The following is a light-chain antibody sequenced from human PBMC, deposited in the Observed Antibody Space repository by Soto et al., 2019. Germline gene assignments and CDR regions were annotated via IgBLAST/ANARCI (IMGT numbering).Light chain of an antibody. CDR2: AVS. J-gene: IGKJ2*01. Sequence: DIQLTQSPSFLSASVGDSVTITCRASQAIPSYITWYQQQPGKAPKLLIYAVSTLQSGVPSRFSGRGFGTEFTLTISSLQSEDFAVYYCQQYNNWPPNTFGQGTKLEIK. CDR3: QQYNNWPPNT. V-gene: IGKV1-9*01. CDR1: QAIPSY.